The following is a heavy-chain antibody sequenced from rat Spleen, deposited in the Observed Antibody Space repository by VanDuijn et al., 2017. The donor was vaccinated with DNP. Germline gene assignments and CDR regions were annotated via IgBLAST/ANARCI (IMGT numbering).Heavy chain of an antibody. Sequence: EVQLQESGPGLVKPSLSLSLTCSVTGYSITSNYWAWIRKFPGSKLEWMGYINSAGSTNYNPSLKSRISITRDTSKNQFFLQVNSVTTEDTATYYCARFGSYYYVMDAWGQGASVTVSS. D-gene: IGHD1-12*02. J-gene: IGHJ4*01. CDR3: ARFGSYYYVMDA. CDR2: INSAGST. V-gene: IGHV3-3*01. CDR1: GYSITSNY.